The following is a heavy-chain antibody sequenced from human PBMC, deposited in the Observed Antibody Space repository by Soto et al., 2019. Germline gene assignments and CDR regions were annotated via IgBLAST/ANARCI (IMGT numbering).Heavy chain of an antibody. J-gene: IGHJ6*02. V-gene: IGHV3-33*01. Sequence: QVQLVESGGGVVQPGRSLRLSCAASGFTFSSYGMHWVRQAPGKGLEWVAVIWYDGSNKYYADSVKGRFTISRDNSKNTLYLQMNSLRAEDTAVYYCARDRTNGFFVNYYGMDVWGQGTTVTVSS. D-gene: IGHD2-8*01. CDR2: IWYDGSNK. CDR3: ARDRTNGFFVNYYGMDV. CDR1: GFTFSSYG.